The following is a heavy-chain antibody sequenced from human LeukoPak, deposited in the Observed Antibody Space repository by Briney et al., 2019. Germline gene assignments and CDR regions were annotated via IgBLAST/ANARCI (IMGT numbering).Heavy chain of an antibody. J-gene: IGHJ4*02. Sequence: AGGFLRLSCAAPGLTFSTYSMNWFRKAPGKGLEGVSSISSSSSYIYYADSVTGRFTISRDDAKNSRYLQMNSRRAEDTAVYYCARDIRGEMATKSDYWGQGTLVTVSS. D-gene: IGHD5-24*01. V-gene: IGHV3-21*01. CDR2: ISSSSSYI. CDR1: GLTFSTYS. CDR3: ARDIRGEMATKSDY.